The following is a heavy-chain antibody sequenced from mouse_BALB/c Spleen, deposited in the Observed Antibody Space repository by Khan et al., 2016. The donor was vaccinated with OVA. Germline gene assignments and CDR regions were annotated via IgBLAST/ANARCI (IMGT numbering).Heavy chain of an antibody. V-gene: IGHV14-3*02. D-gene: IGHD2-3*01. CDR2: IAPANGNT. Sequence: VQLKESGAELVKPGASVTLSCTASGFNIKDTYLHWVKQRPEQGLEWIGRIAPANGNTQYDPKFQGKATITSDTSSNTSYLQLNSLTSEDTAVYYCARPSYDPRDFEVWGAGTTVTVSS. CDR3: ARPSYDPRDFEV. J-gene: IGHJ1*01. CDR1: GFNIKDTY.